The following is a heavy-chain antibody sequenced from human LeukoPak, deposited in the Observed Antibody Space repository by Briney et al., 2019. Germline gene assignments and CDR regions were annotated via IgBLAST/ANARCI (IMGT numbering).Heavy chain of an antibody. Sequence: SETLSLTCTVSDYSISSIYCWGWIRQPPGTGLEWIGRIHSGGTTNYNPSLMSRVTLSVDTSKNQISLRLTSVTAADTALYYCARDNPSGYTYGYEHYFYYIDVWGKGTTVTVSS. D-gene: IGHD5-18*01. J-gene: IGHJ6*03. V-gene: IGHV4-38-2*02. CDR2: IHSGGTT. CDR1: DYSISSIYC. CDR3: ARDNPSGYTYGYEHYFYYIDV.